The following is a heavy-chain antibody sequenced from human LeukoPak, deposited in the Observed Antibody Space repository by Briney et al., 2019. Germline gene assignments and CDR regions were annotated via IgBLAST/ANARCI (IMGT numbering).Heavy chain of an antibody. CDR2: ISGSGTNI. J-gene: IGHJ4*02. CDR3: ARGDMTRVDY. V-gene: IGHV3-11*01. D-gene: IGHD2-21*02. Sequence: KPGGSLRLSCVASGFPFSDYYMSWIRQAPGKGLDCVSYISGSGTNIYYAASVKGRFTISRDNAKNSLHLQMNSLRAEDTAVYYCARGDMTRVDYWGQGTLVTVSS. CDR1: GFPFSDYY.